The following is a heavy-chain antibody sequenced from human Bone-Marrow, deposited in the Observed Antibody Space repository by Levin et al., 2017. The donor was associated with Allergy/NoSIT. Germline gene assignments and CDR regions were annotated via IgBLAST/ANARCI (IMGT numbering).Heavy chain of an antibody. J-gene: IGHJ4*02. V-gene: IGHV2-70*11. CDR2: IDWDGDK. CDR1: GFSLSTSGMC. Sequence: SGPTLVKPTQTLTLTCTFSGFSLSTSGMCVSWIRQPPGKALEWLARIDWDGDKYYTTSLKTRLTISKDTSKNQVVLTMTNMDPVDTATYYCARISGYGSGTYYRFDFWGQGTLVTVSS. CDR3: ARISGYGSGTYYRFDF. D-gene: IGHD3-10*01.